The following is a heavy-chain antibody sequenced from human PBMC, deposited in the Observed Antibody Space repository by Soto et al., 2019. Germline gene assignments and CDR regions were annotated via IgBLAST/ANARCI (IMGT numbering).Heavy chain of an antibody. Sequence: SETLSLTCIVSGGSISGYYWGWIRQPPGQGLEWIGYIYYSGSTNYNPSLKSRVTISVDTSKNQFSLKLSSVTAADTAVYYCARVQSGSYALYYFDSWGQGTLVTVSS. D-gene: IGHD1-26*01. CDR3: ARVQSGSYALYYFDS. CDR2: IYYSGST. CDR1: GGSISGYY. V-gene: IGHV4-59*01. J-gene: IGHJ4*02.